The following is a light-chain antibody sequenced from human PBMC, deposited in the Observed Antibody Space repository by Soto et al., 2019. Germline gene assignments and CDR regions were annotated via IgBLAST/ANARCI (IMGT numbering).Light chain of an antibody. J-gene: IGLJ3*02. Sequence: QSALTQPRSVSGSPGQSVTISYSGTSSDVGEYDYVSWYQHHPGKAPKLMIFDVSQRPSGVPDRFSGSKSGNTASLTISGLQAEDEADYYCCSYAGSRVFGGGTKVTVL. V-gene: IGLV2-11*01. CDR3: CSYAGSRV. CDR2: DVS. CDR1: SSDVGEYDY.